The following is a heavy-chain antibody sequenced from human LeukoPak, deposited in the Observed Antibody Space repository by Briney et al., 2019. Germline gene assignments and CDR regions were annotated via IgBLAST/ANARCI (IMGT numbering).Heavy chain of an antibody. CDR1: GGSISSSSYY. CDR2: IYYSGST. CDR3: ARHVPGESHPHTNYDSRIRGRGHFDY. Sequence: SETLSLTCTVSGGSISSSSYYWGWIRQPPGKGLEWIGSIYYSGSTYYNPSLKSRFPISVDTSKNQFSLKLSSVTAADTAVYYCARHVPGESHPHTNYDSRIRGRGHFDYWGQGTPVTVSS. J-gene: IGHJ4*02. D-gene: IGHD3-22*01. V-gene: IGHV4-39*01.